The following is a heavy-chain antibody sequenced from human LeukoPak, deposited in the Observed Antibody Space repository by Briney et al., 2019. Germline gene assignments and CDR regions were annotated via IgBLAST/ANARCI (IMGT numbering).Heavy chain of an antibody. J-gene: IGHJ5*02. CDR1: NGSFTEYF. D-gene: IGHD3-3*01. Sequence: SETLSLTCVVNNGSFTEYFWSWIRQPPGKGLEWIGEVYHGGSTNYNPSLKSRLSISADMYKKQFSLKLNSVTAADTAVYYCAREKFLGRLTRVLDTWGQGTLVTVSS. CDR3: AREKFLGRLTRVLDT. V-gene: IGHV4-34*01. CDR2: VYHGGST.